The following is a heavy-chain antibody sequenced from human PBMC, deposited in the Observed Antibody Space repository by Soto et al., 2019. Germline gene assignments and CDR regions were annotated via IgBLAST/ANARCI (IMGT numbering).Heavy chain of an antibody. CDR1: GYTFTSYG. D-gene: IGHD3-10*01. CDR3: SRWEVSAIGFCELAGNFDY. CDR2: ISAYNGNT. J-gene: IGHJ4*02. Sequence: QVQLVQSGAEVKKPGASVKVSCKASGYTFTSYGISWVRQAPGQGLEWMGWISAYNGNTNYAQKLQGRVTMTTDTSTSTAYMELRRLRSDDTAVYYCSRWEVSAIGFCELAGNFDYWGQGTLVTVSS. V-gene: IGHV1-18*01.